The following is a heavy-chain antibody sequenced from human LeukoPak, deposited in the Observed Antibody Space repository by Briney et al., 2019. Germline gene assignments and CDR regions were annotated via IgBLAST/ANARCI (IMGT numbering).Heavy chain of an antibody. D-gene: IGHD4-17*01. CDR1: GFTVNSNY. Sequence: GGSLKLSCAASGFTVNSNYMSWVRQAPGKGLEWVSYISSSSTIYYADSVKGRFTISRDNSKNTLYLQLNSLRAEDTAVYYCAKYGVHFYYMDVWGKGTMVTVSS. V-gene: IGHV3-69-1*01. J-gene: IGHJ6*03. CDR2: ISSSSTI. CDR3: AKYGVHFYYMDV.